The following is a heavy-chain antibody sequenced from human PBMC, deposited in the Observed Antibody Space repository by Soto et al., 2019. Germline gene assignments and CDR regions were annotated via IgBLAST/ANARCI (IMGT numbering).Heavy chain of an antibody. J-gene: IGHJ6*02. V-gene: IGHV4-39*01. CDR3: ASSGHLAVAEDYYGMDV. CDR1: GGSISSSSYY. Sequence: PSDTLSLTCTVSGGSISSSSYYWGWIRQPPGKGLEWIGSIYYSGSTYYNPSLKSRVSISVDTSKNQFSLKLSSVTAADTAVYYCASSGHLAVAEDYYGMDVWGQGTTVT. CDR2: IYYSGST. D-gene: IGHD6-19*01.